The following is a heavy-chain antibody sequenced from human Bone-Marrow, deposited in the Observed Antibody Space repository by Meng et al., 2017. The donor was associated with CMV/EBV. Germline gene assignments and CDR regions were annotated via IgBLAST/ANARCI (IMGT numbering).Heavy chain of an antibody. Sequence: GGYLRLSCAASGFTFSTYAMSWVRQAPGQGLEWMGWISAYNGNTDYAQKLQGRVTMTTDTSTSTAYMELRSLRSDDTAVYYCARALIGGAAAVSRSCGQGTLVTVSS. D-gene: IGHD6-13*01. CDR1: GFTFSTYA. CDR2: ISAYNGNT. J-gene: IGHJ5*02. CDR3: ARALIGGAAAVSRS. V-gene: IGHV1-18*01.